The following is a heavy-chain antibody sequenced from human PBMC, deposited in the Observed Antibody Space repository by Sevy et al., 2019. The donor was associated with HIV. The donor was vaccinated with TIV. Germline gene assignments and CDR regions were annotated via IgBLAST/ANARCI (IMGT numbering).Heavy chain of an antibody. CDR2: INQDGNTN. V-gene: IGHV3-7*01. Sequence: GGSLRLSCAGSGFSFHAYWMHWVRQAPGKGLEWLANINQDGNTNYYADSGKGRFTISRDNAKNLVYLQMNSLRPEDTGLYYCARAIAAAAGFWGQGTLVTVSS. CDR1: GFSFHAYW. J-gene: IGHJ4*02. CDR3: ARAIAAAAGF. D-gene: IGHD6-13*01.